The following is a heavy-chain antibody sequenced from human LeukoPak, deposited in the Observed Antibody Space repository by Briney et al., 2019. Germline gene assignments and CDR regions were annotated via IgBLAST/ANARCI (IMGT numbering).Heavy chain of an antibody. CDR3: ARGMRITMVRGVIPHDY. Sequence: PGGSLMLSCAASGFTFSSYWMHWVRQAPGKGLVWVSRINSDGSSTSYADSVKGRFTISRDNAKNTLYLQMNSLRAEDTAVYYCARGMRITMVRGVIPHDYWGQGTLVTVSS. V-gene: IGHV3-74*01. D-gene: IGHD3-10*01. CDR2: INSDGSST. J-gene: IGHJ4*02. CDR1: GFTFSSYW.